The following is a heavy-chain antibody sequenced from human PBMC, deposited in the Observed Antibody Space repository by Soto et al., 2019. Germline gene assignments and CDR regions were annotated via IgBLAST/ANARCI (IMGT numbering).Heavy chain of an antibody. CDR3: ARDTSPYSGYDYYYYSYLDV. CDR2: IYSGGST. CDR1: GFTVSCNY. J-gene: IGHJ6*03. Sequence: GGSLRLSCAASGFTVSCNYMSWVRQAPGKGLEWVSVIYSGGSTYYADSVKGRFTISRDNSKNTLYLQMNSLRAEDTAVYYCARDTSPYSGYDYYYYSYLDVWGKGTTVTVSS. V-gene: IGHV3-66*01. D-gene: IGHD5-12*01.